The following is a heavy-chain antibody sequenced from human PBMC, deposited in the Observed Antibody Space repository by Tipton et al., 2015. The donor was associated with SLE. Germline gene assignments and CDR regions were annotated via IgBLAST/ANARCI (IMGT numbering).Heavy chain of an antibody. Sequence: SLRLSCAASGFTLSSYWMSWVRQAPGKGLEWVANIKHDGSEKYYEDSVKGRFTISRDNAKNSLYLQMNSLRAEDTAIYYCARDAYGDSTVLLDYWGQGTLVTVAS. V-gene: IGHV3-7*03. CDR1: GFTLSSYW. D-gene: IGHD4-17*01. CDR2: IKHDGSEK. J-gene: IGHJ4*02. CDR3: ARDAYGDSTVLLDY.